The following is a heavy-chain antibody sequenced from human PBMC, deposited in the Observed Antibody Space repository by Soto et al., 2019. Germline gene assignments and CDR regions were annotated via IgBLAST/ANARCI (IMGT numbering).Heavy chain of an antibody. CDR2: IFYTGST. D-gene: IGHD3-3*01. CDR1: GVSISRRGYY. J-gene: IGHJ6*02. Sequence: SETLSLTCTVSGVSISRRGYYWSWIRQHPGKGLEWIGYIFYTGSTDYNPSLKSRVTIAVDTSKNQFSLKLCSVTAADTAAYYCARDLSGNFGDEVVIDVWGQGTMVTVSS. CDR3: ARDLSGNFGDEVVIDV. V-gene: IGHV4-31*03.